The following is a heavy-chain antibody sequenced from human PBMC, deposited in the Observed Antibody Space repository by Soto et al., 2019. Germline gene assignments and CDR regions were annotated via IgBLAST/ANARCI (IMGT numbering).Heavy chain of an antibody. V-gene: IGHV3-30*02. J-gene: IGHJ3*01. Sequence: GGSLRLSCATSGFTFRYFGMHWVRQTPGKRLEWVALVASNENNQYYGDSVKGRFTISRDNSKNTVYLQMNSLRPDDTAVYYCAKDAFHATFGVWGQGTMVTVSS. CDR2: VASNENNQ. D-gene: IGHD2-8*01. CDR3: AKDAFHATFGV. CDR1: GFTFRYFG.